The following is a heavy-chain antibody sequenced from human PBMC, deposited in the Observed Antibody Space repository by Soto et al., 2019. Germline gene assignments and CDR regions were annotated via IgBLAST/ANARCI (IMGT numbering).Heavy chain of an antibody. CDR3: ARPRRGDILTGYHDWFDP. V-gene: IGHV4-39*01. J-gene: IGHJ5*02. Sequence: PSETLSLTCTVSGGSISSSSYYWGWIRQPPGKGLEWIGSIYYSGSTYYNPSLKSRVTISVDTSKNQFSLKLSSVTAADTAVYYCARPRRGDILTGYHDWFDPWGQGTLVTVSS. D-gene: IGHD3-9*01. CDR2: IYYSGST. CDR1: GGSISSSSYY.